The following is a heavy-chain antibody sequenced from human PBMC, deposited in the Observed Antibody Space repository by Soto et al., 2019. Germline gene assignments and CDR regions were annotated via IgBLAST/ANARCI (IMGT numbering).Heavy chain of an antibody. CDR1: VFTFSSYA. Sequence: QVQLVESGGGVLQPGRSLRLSCAASVFTFSSYAMHWVRQAPGKGLEWVAVISYDGSNKYYADSVKGRFTTPSDNSKNTLYLQMNSVRVEDTAVYYCASAPITVVPPYYFDYWGQGTLVNVSS. J-gene: IGHJ4*02. CDR3: ASAPITVVPPYYFDY. V-gene: IGHV3-30-3*01. D-gene: IGHD2-15*01. CDR2: ISYDGSNK.